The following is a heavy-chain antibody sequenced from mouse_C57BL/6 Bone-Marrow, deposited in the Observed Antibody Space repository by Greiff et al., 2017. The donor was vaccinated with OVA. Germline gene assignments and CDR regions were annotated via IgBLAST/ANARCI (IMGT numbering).Heavy chain of an antibody. CDR2: IWSGGST. CDR1: GFSLTSYG. CDR3: ARRSNWDWYFDV. V-gene: IGHV2-2*01. Sequence: VKLVESGPGLVQPSQSLPITCTVSGFSLTSYGVHWVRQSPGKGLEWLGVIWSGGSTDYNAALISRLSISKDNSKSQVFFKMNSLQADDTAIYYCARRSNWDWYFDVWGTGTTVTVSS. D-gene: IGHD4-1*01. J-gene: IGHJ1*03.